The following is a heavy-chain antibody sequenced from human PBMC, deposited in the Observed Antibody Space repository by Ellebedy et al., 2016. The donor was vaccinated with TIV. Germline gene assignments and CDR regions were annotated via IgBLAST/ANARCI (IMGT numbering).Heavy chain of an antibody. Sequence: AASVKVSCKASGYTFTSYYMHWVRQAPGQGLEWMGWISAYNGNTNYAQKLQGRVTMTTDTSTSTTYMELRSLRSDDTAVYYCARDDGYDCSGGSCYSEVYWGQGTLVTVSS. J-gene: IGHJ4*02. CDR2: ISAYNGNT. CDR1: GYTFTSYY. D-gene: IGHD2-15*01. V-gene: IGHV1-18*04. CDR3: ARDDGYDCSGGSCYSEVY.